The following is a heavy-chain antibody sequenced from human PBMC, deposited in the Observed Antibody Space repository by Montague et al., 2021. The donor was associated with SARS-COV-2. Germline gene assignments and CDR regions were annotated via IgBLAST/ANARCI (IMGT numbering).Heavy chain of an antibody. CDR1: GFTFSSYG. CDR2: IWYDGSNK. V-gene: IGHV3-33*01. Sequence: SLRLSCAASGFTFSSYGMHWVRQAPGKGLEWVAVIWYDGSNKYYEDSVKGRFTISRDNSKNTLYLQMNSLRAEDTAVYYCARSARFGESPEMDVWGQGTTVTVSS. D-gene: IGHD3-10*01. CDR3: ARSARFGESPEMDV. J-gene: IGHJ6*02.